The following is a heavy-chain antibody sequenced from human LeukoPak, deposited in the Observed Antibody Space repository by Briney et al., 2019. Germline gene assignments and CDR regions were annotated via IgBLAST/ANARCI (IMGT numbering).Heavy chain of an antibody. Sequence: GGSLRLSCAASGFTFSSYWMSWVRQAPGKGLEWVANIKQDGSEKYYADSVKGRFTISRDNSKNTLYLQMNSLRAEDTAVYYCAREVTITSNWFDPWGQGTLVTVSS. CDR2: IKQDGSEK. J-gene: IGHJ5*02. D-gene: IGHD5-12*01. CDR3: AREVTITSNWFDP. V-gene: IGHV3-7*01. CDR1: GFTFSSYW.